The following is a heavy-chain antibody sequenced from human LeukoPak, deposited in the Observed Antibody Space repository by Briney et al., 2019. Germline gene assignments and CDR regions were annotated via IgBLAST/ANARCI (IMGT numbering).Heavy chain of an antibody. V-gene: IGHV4-59*08. J-gene: IGHJ6*02. CDR2: IYYSGST. CDR1: GGSISSYY. Sequence: SETLSLTCTVSGGSISSYYWSWIRQPPGKGLEWIGYIYYSGSTNYNPSLKSRVTISVDTSKNQFSLKLSSVTAADTAVYYCARHTSDYDFWSGPLQDYYYYGMDVWGQGTTVTVSS. D-gene: IGHD3-3*01. CDR3: ARHTSDYDFWSGPLQDYYYYGMDV.